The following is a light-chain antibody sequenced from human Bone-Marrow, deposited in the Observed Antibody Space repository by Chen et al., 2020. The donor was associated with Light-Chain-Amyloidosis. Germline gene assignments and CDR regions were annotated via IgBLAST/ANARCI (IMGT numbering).Light chain of an antibody. CDR3: SSDTSSSTLV. J-gene: IGLJ2*01. Sequence: QSALTQPASVSGSPGQSITISCTGTSSDVAGYNYVSWYQQHPGKAPKLIIFDVSNRPSGVSNRFSGSKSGNTASLTISGLQAEDEADYYCSSDTSSSTLVFGGGTKLTVL. V-gene: IGLV2-14*03. CDR2: DVS. CDR1: SSDVAGYNY.